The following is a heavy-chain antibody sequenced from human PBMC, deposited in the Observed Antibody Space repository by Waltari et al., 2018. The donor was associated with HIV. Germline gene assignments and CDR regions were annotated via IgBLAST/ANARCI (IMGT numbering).Heavy chain of an antibody. J-gene: IGHJ4*02. Sequence: EVLLVESGGGLGKPGGALGLSWAASGFTSDKAWMSWVRQAPGKGLEWVGLIKSNTDGGTTDYAAPVKGRFTISRDDSKTTLYLEMNSLKTEDTAVYYCTTVGGGTRDYWGQGTLITVSS. D-gene: IGHD3-16*01. V-gene: IGHV3-15*01. CDR1: GFTSDKAW. CDR2: IKSNTDGGTT. CDR3: TTVGGGTRDY.